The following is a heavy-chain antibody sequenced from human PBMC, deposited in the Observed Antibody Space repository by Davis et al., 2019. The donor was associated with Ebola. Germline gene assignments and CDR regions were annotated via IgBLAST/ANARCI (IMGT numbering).Heavy chain of an antibody. CDR2: MNPNSGNT. J-gene: IGHJ4*02. V-gene: IGHV1-8*02. D-gene: IGHD6-13*01. CDR1: GGTFSSYA. Sequence: ASVKVSCKASGGTFSSYAISWVRQATGQGLEWMGWMNPNSGNTGYAQKFQGRVTMTRNTSISTAYMELSSLRSEDTAVYYCAGGRSSSWFKWGQGTLVTVSS. CDR3: AGGRSSSWFK.